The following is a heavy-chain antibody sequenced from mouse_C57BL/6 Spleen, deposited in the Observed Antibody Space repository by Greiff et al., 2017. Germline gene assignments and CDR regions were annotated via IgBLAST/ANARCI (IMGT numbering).Heavy chain of an antibody. CDR3: AREGGLHGSSPYYFDY. D-gene: IGHD1-1*01. J-gene: IGHJ2*01. CDR1: GYTFTGYW. V-gene: IGHV1-9*01. CDR2: ILPGSGST. Sequence: QVQLQQSGAELMKPGASVKLSCKATGYTFTGYWIEWVKQRPGHGLEWIGEILPGSGSTNYNEKFKGKATFTADTSSNTAYMQLSSLTTEDSAIYYCAREGGLHGSSPYYFDYWGQGTTLTVSS.